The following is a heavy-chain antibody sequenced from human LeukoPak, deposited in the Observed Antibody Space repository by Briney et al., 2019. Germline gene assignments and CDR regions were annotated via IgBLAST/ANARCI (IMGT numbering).Heavy chain of an antibody. J-gene: IGHJ4*02. CDR3: AKGGCITALPPLDY. D-gene: IGHD6-13*01. CDR2: ISGSGGST. Sequence: PGGSLRLSCAASGFTFSSYVMSWVRQAPGKGLEWVSAISGSGGSTYYADSVKGRFTISRDNSKNTLYLQVSSLRAEDTAVYRRAKGGCITALPPLDYWGQGTLVTVSS. V-gene: IGHV3-23*01. CDR1: GFTFSSYV.